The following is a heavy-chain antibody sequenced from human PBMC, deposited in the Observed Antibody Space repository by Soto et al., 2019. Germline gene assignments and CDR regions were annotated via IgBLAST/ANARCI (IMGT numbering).Heavy chain of an antibody. CDR1: GGSFSGYY. CDR3: ARGRMIVAMDV. D-gene: IGHD3-22*01. V-gene: IGHV4-34*01. J-gene: IGHJ6*02. CDR2: INHSGST. Sequence: SETLSLTCAVYGGSFSGYYWSWISQPPGKGLEWIGEINHSGSTNYNPSLKSRVTISVDTSKNPFSLKLSSVTAADTAVYYCARGRMIVAMDVWGQGTTVTVSS.